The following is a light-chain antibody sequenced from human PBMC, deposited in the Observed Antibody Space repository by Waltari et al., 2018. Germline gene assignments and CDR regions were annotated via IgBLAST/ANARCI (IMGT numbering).Light chain of an antibody. CDR3: MQTLHTPCT. CDR2: LGS. V-gene: IGKV2-28*01. CDR1: QSVLHNDGDSS. Sequence: DSVMTRSPRSRHVTPGEPASIACRSSQSVLHNDGDSSLTWYLKKPGQSTPLLIYLGSHRASGVPDSVSGSGSGTDFTLKISSVDADDLEVYYCMQTLHTPCTFGQGTTL. J-gene: IGKJ2*02.